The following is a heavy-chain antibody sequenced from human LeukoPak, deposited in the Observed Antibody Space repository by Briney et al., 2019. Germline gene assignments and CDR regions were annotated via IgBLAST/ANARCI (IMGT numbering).Heavy chain of an antibody. J-gene: IGHJ4*02. D-gene: IGHD3-10*01. Sequence: SETLSLTCTVSGGSISSGGYSWSWIRQPPGKGLEWIGYIYYSGSTYYNPSLKSRVTISVDTSKNQFSLKLSSVTAADTAVYYCARIYYYGSGSLSIDYWGQGTLVTVSS. CDR1: GGSISSGGYS. CDR2: IYYSGST. CDR3: ARIYYYGSGSLSIDY. V-gene: IGHV4-30-4*07.